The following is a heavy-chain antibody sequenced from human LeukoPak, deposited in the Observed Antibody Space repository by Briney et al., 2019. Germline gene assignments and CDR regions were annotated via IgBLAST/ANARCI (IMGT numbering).Heavy chain of an antibody. V-gene: IGHV4-30-4*08. J-gene: IGHJ5*02. CDR3: ARVVVVVPAAIQGDNWFDP. Sequence: SETLSLTCAVSGGSISSGDYYWSWIRQPPGKGLELIGYIYYSGSTYYNPSLKSRVTISVDTSKNQFSLKLSSVTAADTAVYYCARVVVVVPAAIQGDNWFDPWGQGTLVTVSS. D-gene: IGHD2-2*02. CDR1: GGSISSGDYY. CDR2: IYYSGST.